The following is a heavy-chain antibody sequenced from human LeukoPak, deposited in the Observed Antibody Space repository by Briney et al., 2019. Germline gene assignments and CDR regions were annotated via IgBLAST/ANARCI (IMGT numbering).Heavy chain of an antibody. CDR1: GGSFSGYH. D-gene: IGHD3-10*02. J-gene: IGHJ6*03. Sequence: SETLSLTCAVYGGSFSGYHWTWIRQSPGKGLEWIGDINPSGSTYYNPSLKSRLTISVDTSKNQFSLKLRSVTAADTAVYYCARGRHDIIMLVVFIIIASYYLTFWGKGPRVTV. CDR2: INPSGST. CDR3: ARGRHDIIMLVVFIIIASYYLTF. V-gene: IGHV4-34*01.